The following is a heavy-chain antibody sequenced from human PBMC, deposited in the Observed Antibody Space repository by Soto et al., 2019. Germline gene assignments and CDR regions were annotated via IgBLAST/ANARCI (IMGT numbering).Heavy chain of an antibody. V-gene: IGHV1-3*01. D-gene: IGHD6-13*01. J-gene: IGHJ1*01. CDR1: GYTFTNYA. CDR2: INAGSGNT. CDR3: ACEQQLATFQH. Sequence: QVQLVQSGAEVKKPGASVKVSCKASGYTFTNYAIHWVRQAPGQRLEWMGWINAGSGNTKYSQRFEGRVSITRDTSGSTAYMEGSSLTSEDTAVYYCACEQQLATFQHWGQGTLVTVSS.